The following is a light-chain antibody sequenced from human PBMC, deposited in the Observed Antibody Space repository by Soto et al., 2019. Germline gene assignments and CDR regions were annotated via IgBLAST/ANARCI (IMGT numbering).Light chain of an antibody. CDR3: QHYGGMWT. V-gene: IGKV1-5*01. CDR2: DAS. Sequence: DIQMTQSPSTLSASVGDRVAITCRASQSITNRLAWYQLKPGKAPKVLIYDASILERGVPSRFSGSGYGTQFTLTIRSLQPDDSATYCCQHYGGMWTFGQGTKVDIE. CDR1: QSITNR. J-gene: IGKJ1*01.